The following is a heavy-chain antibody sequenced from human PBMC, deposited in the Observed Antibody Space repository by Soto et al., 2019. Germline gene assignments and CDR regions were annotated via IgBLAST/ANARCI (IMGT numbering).Heavy chain of an antibody. CDR1: GGSITSGTDY. D-gene: IGHD2-2*01. CDR3: ARDSSSWFYFDN. V-gene: IGHV4-31*03. Sequence: QVQLQESGPGLVKPSQTLSLTCTVSGGSITSGTDYWSWIRQLPGKGLEWIGNIYHTGRTSYNPSLKSRVIISIDTSKNQFSLKVSSVTAADTAVYFCARDSSSWFYFDNWGQGTLVTVSS. CDR2: IYHTGRT. J-gene: IGHJ4*02.